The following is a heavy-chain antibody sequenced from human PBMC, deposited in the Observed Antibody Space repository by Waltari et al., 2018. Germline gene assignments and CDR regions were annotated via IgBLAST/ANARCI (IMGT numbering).Heavy chain of an antibody. D-gene: IGHD3-16*01. CDR2: SVPSFGTA. Sequence: QVQLVQSGAEVKKPGSSVKVSCKASGYTFSRYAISWVRQAPGQGLEWMGTSVPSFGTANYARKFQGRVTLTADKSTSTAYMELNSLTFEDTAIYFCARDTWGSNHYFEFWGQGTLVTVSS. CDR1: GYTFSRYA. J-gene: IGHJ4*02. V-gene: IGHV1-69*08. CDR3: ARDTWGSNHYFEF.